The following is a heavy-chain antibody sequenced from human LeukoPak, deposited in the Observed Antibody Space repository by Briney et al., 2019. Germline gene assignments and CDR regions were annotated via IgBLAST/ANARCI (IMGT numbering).Heavy chain of an antibody. CDR3: SKADEKDY. J-gene: IGHJ4*02. Sequence: PGGSLRLSCVASGFSFDDYAMHWVRQAPGKGLEWVSGISWDSGSMVYADSVKGRFTISRDNAKNSLYLQMNSLRVEDTAFYYCSKADEKDYWGQGTLVTVSS. CDR1: GFSFDDYA. CDR2: ISWDSGSM. V-gene: IGHV3-9*01.